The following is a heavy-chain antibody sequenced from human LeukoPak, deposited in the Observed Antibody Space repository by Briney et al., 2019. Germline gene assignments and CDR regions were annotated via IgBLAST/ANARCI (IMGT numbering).Heavy chain of an antibody. D-gene: IGHD5-18*01. J-gene: IGHJ6*03. CDR2: IIPIFGTA. Sequence: GASVKVSCKASGGTFSSYAISWVRQAPGQGLEWMGGIIPIFGTANYAQKFQGRVTITADESTSTAYMELSSLGSEDTAVYYCARTGSVDTAIYYYYYMDVWGKGTTVTVSS. CDR1: GGTFSSYA. V-gene: IGHV1-69*01. CDR3: ARTGSVDTAIYYYYYMDV.